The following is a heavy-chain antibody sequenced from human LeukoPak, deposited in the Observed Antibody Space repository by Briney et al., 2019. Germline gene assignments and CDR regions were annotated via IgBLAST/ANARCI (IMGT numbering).Heavy chain of an antibody. CDR3: ARGWGDI. J-gene: IGHJ3*02. CDR2: INPSGGST. D-gene: IGHD3-16*01. V-gene: IGHV1-46*01. CDR1: GYTFTSYY. Sequence: ASVKVSCKASGYTFTSYYMHWVRQAPGQGLEWMGIINPSGGSTNYAQKLQGRVTMTTDTSTSTAYMELRSLRSDDTAVYYCARGWGDIWGQGTLVTVSS.